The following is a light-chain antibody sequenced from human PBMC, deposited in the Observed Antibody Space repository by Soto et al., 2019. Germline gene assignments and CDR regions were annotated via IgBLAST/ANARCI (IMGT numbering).Light chain of an antibody. V-gene: IGKV1-5*03. CDR1: QTFSGS. CDR2: KAS. CDR3: QQCDSYSHSI. Sequence: DIQMTQSPSSLSASVGDRVTITCRARQTFSGSMAWYQQNPGKAPKLLIYKASTLESGDPSRFSGSGSGTEFTLTISSLKPDDFATYYCQQCDSYSHSIFGPGTQVDVK. J-gene: IGKJ3*01.